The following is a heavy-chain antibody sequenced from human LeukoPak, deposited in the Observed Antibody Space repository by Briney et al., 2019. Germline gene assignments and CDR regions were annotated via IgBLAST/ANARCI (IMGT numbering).Heavy chain of an antibody. J-gene: IGHJ4*02. CDR3: ARGKVVAGTPGQNSWNY. V-gene: IGHV4-4*07. Sequence: SETLSLTCTVSDVSIKNYYWSWIRQPAGKGLEWIGRIYTSGSTNYNPSLKSRVTISVDTSKNQFSLKLSSVTAADTAVYYCARGKVVAGTPGQNSWNYWGQGALVTVSS. CDR2: IYTSGST. D-gene: IGHD6-19*01. CDR1: DVSIKNYY.